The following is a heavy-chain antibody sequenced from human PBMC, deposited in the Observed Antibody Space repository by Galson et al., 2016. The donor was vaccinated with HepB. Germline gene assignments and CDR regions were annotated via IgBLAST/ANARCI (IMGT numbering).Heavy chain of an antibody. D-gene: IGHD6-19*01. J-gene: IGHJ4*02. CDR3: ARFTQEWLDRVYYFDY. V-gene: IGHV3-23*01. CDR2: ISGDGGST. Sequence: SLRLSCAASGFTFGRYAMSWVRQAPGKGLEWVSAISGDGGSTYYAGSVQGRFTSSRDRSTNTMYLQMNSLRTDDAAVYYCARFTQEWLDRVYYFDYWGQGTLATVSS. CDR1: GFTFGRYA.